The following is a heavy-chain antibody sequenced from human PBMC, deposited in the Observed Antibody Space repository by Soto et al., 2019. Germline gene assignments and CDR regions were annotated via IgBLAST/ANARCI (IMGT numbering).Heavy chain of an antibody. Sequence: ASVKVSCKTSGDTFTNFGLSWVRQAPGQGLEWMGWIAPYNRNKKFAPKFQGRLTLTTDTSTRTVHLELKRLDYDETARYYFARVLRGVFNWFGPLGQGTLGTGPS. CDR3: ARVLRGVFNWFGP. J-gene: IGHJ5*02. CDR1: GDTFTNFG. D-gene: IGHD3-10*01. CDR2: IAPYNRNK. V-gene: IGHV1-18*01.